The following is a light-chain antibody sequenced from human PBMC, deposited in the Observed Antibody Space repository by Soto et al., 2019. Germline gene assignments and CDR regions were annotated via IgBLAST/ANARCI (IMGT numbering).Light chain of an antibody. CDR2: GVT. CDR3: SSYTTSGTPYV. V-gene: IGLV2-8*01. CDR1: GSDIGAYKF. J-gene: IGLJ1*01. Sequence: QSVLAQPPSASGSPGQSVTISCTGSGSDIGAYKFVSWYQQHPGKAPKLMIFGVTERPSGVPDRFSGSKSGNTASLTVSGLQADDEAIYYCSSYTTSGTPYVFGTGTKVTVL.